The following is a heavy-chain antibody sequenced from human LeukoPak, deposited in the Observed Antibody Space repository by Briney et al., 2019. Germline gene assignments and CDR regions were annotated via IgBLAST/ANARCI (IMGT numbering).Heavy chain of an antibody. V-gene: IGHV4-61*02. J-gene: IGHJ5*02. CDR2: IFNTGST. CDR3: ARDRHDTERGFDP. CDR1: GDSIGRGSYY. Sequence: SETLSLTCAVSGDSIGRGSYYWGWIRQPAGKAPEWIGRIFNTGSTSYNPSLKSRVTISLDKSKNQFSLKLTSVTAADTAVYYCARDRHDTERGFDPWGQGTLVIVSS. D-gene: IGHD1-1*01.